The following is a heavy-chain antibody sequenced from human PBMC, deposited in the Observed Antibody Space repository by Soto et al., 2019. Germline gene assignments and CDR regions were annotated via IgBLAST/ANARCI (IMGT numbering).Heavy chain of an antibody. J-gene: IGHJ4*02. D-gene: IGHD6-19*01. CDR3: ARPKGTYSSGYYYFDF. CDR1: GGTFSTYA. Sequence: QVQLEQSGAEVKQPGSSVRVSCKTSGGTFSTYAINWVRQAPGQGLEWMGAIIPPFGRADYSQKFQGRVTITADESTSTAYMELSSLRSDDTAVYFCARPKGTYSSGYYYFDFWGQGTLVTVSS. CDR2: IIPPFGRA. V-gene: IGHV1-69*01.